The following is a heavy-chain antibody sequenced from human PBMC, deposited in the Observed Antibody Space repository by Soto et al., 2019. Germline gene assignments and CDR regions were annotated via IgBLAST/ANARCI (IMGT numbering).Heavy chain of an antibody. V-gene: IGHV4-59*01. CDR3: ARVRIPVAGTLYFDY. J-gene: IGHJ4*02. D-gene: IGHD6-19*01. CDR1: GGSISSYY. Sequence: PSETLSLTCTVSGGSISSYYWSWIRQPPGKGLEWIGYIYYSGSTNYNPSLKSRVTISVDPSKNQFSLKLSSVTAADTAVYYCARVRIPVAGTLYFDYWGQGTLVTVSS. CDR2: IYYSGST.